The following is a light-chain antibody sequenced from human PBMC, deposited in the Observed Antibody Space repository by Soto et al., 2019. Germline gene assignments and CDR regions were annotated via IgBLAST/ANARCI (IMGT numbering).Light chain of an antibody. J-gene: IGKJ4*01. CDR3: QQYNNWPPLT. CDR1: QSVNTN. CDR2: GAS. Sequence: EMVMTQSPATLSVSPGERATLSCRASQSVNTNLAWYQQKPGQAPRLLIYGASTRATGIPARFSGSGSGTEFPLTISSLQSEDFAVYYCQQYNNWPPLTFGGGTKVEIK. V-gene: IGKV3-15*01.